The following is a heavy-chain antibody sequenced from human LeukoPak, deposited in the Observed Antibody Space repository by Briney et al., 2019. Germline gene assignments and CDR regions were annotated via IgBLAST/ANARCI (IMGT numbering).Heavy chain of an antibody. Sequence: GRSLRLSCAASGFTFDDYAMHWVRQAPGKGQEWVSGISWNSGSIGYADSVKGRFTISRDNAKNSLYLQMNSLRAEDTALYYCAKAPYYYGMDVWGQGTTVTVSS. CDR3: AKAPYYYGMDV. V-gene: IGHV3-9*01. CDR2: ISWNSGSI. CDR1: GFTFDDYA. J-gene: IGHJ6*02.